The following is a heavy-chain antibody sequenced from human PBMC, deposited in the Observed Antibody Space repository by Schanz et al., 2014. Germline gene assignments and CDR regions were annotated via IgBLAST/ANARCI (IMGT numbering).Heavy chain of an antibody. J-gene: IGHJ4*02. D-gene: IGHD5-12*01. Sequence: VQLEQSGAEVKKPGSSVKVSCKASGGTFSTYPINWLRQAPGQGLEWMGWINPNSGTTNYAQKFQGWVTMTRDTAICTAYMERSRLKSNDTAVYYCARACGGYGRAGALDYWGQGTLVTVSS. CDR3: ARACGGYGRAGALDY. CDR1: GGTFSTYP. CDR2: INPNSGTT. V-gene: IGHV1-2*04.